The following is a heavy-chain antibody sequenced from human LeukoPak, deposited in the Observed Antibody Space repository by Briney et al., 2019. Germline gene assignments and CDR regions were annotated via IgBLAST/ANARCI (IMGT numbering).Heavy chain of an antibody. J-gene: IGHJ6*02. D-gene: IGHD1-26*01. CDR3: ARHQGYSGSYLSMDV. Sequence: SETLSLTCTVSGGSISSYSWSWIRQPPGKGLEWIGYIYYSGSTSYNPSLKSRVTISVDTSKNQFSLKLSSVTAADTAVYYCARHQGYSGSYLSMDVWGQGTTVTVSS. CDR1: GGSISSYS. V-gene: IGHV4-59*08. CDR2: IYYSGST.